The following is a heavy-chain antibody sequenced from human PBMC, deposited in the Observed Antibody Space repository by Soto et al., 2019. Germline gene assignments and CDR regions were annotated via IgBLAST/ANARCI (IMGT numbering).Heavy chain of an antibody. CDR2: IYPGDSDT. CDR3: ARRYCSGGSCSHFDY. CDR1: GYSFTSYW. V-gene: IGHV5-51*01. J-gene: IGHJ4*02. D-gene: IGHD2-15*01. Sequence: PGESLKISCKGSGYSFTSYWIGWVRQMPGKGLEWMGIIYPGDSDTRYSPSFQGQVTISADKSISTAYLQWSSLKASDTAMYYCARRYCSGGSCSHFDYWGQGTLVTVSS.